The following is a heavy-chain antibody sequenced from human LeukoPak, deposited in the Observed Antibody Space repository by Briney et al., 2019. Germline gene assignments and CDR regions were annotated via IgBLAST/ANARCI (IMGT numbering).Heavy chain of an antibody. CDR3: ARDSSVGELPDFDY. Sequence: SETLSLTCTVSGGSISGYYWTWIRQPPGKGLEWIGYIYYSGSTNYNPSLKSRVTMSVDTSKNQFSLKLSSVTAADTAVYYCARDSSVGELPDFDYWGQGTLVTVSS. V-gene: IGHV4-59*01. J-gene: IGHJ4*02. D-gene: IGHD1-26*01. CDR1: GGSISGYY. CDR2: IYYSGST.